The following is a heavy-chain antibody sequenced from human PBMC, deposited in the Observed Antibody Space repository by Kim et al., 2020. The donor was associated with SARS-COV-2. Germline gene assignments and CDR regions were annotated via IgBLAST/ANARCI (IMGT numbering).Heavy chain of an antibody. Sequence: SVKVSCKASGGTFSSYAISWVRQAPGQGLEWMGGIIPIFGTANYAQKFQGRVTITADESTSTAYMELSSLRSEDTAVYYCARVGALVVPAAITGEGGMDVGGQGTTVTVSS. V-gene: IGHV1-69*13. D-gene: IGHD2-2*01. CDR1: GGTFSSYA. J-gene: IGHJ6*02. CDR2: IIPIFGTA. CDR3: ARVGALVVPAAITGEGGMDV.